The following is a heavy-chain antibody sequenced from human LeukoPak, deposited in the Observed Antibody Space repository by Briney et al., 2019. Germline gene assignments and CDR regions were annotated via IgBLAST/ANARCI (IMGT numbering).Heavy chain of an antibody. D-gene: IGHD2-2*01. CDR2: INPNSGGT. CDR3: AREDVVPAAKYYYYYMDV. Sequence: ASVKVSCKASGYTFTGYYMHWVRQAPGQGLESMGWINPNSGGTNYAQKFQGRVTMTRDTSISTAYMELSRLRSDDTAVYYCAREDVVPAAKYYYYYMDVWGKGTTVTVSS. V-gene: IGHV1-2*02. CDR1: GYTFTGYY. J-gene: IGHJ6*03.